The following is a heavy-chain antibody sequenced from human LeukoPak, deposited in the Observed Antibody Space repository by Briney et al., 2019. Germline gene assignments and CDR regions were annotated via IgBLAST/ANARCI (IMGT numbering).Heavy chain of an antibody. V-gene: IGHV3-43*01. CDR3: AKELDSSGYYYGTPGDY. J-gene: IGHJ4*02. Sequence: PGGTLRLSCAASGFTFSSYTMHWVRQAPGKGLEWVSLISWDGGSTYYADSVKGRFTISRDNSKNSLYLQMNSLRTEDTALYYCAKELDSSGYYYGTPGDYWGQGTLVTVSS. CDR1: GFTFSSYT. D-gene: IGHD3-22*01. CDR2: ISWDGGST.